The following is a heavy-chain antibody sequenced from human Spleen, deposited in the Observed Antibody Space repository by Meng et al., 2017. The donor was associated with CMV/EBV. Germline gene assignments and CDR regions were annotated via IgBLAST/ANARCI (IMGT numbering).Heavy chain of an antibody. D-gene: IGHD6-13*01. Sequence: LTVSNYAMTWVRQAPGKGLEWVSQISSSGGSTYYSASLKGRFTISRDNSMNTLYLQMSSLTPDDTAVYYCAKADHASSWYSLADYWGQGTLVTVSS. J-gene: IGHJ4*02. CDR3: AKADHASSWYSLADY. CDR1: LTVSNYA. V-gene: IGHV3-23*01. CDR2: ISSSGGST.